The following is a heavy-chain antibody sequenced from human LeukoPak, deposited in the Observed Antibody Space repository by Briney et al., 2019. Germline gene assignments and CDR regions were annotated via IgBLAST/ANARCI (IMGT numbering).Heavy chain of an antibody. CDR1: GFTFSSSY. D-gene: IGHD1-14*01. V-gene: IGHV3-53*01. CDR3: ARGRPHFDY. J-gene: IGHJ4*02. CDR2: IYSGGST. Sequence: PGGSLRLSCAASGFTFSSSYMNWVRQAPGKGLEWVSVIYSGGSTYYADSVKGRFTISRDNSKNTLYLQMNSLRVEDTAVYYCARGRPHFDYWGQGTLVTVSS.